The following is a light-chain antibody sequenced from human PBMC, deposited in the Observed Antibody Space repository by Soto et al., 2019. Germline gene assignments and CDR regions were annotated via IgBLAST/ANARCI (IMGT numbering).Light chain of an antibody. V-gene: IGKV2-28*01. CDR1: QSLLHGNGFNY. CDR2: LGS. Sequence: DLVMTQSPLSLPVTPGEPASISCRSSQSLLHGNGFNYLDWYVQKPGQSPQLLIYLGSNRASGVPDRLSGNGSVTDFTLKISRVEADDVGVYYCLQALTDPPYAFGQGTKLEIK. CDR3: LQALTDPPYA. J-gene: IGKJ2*01.